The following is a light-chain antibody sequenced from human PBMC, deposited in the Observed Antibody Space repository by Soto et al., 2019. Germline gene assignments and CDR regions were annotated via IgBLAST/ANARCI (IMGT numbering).Light chain of an antibody. CDR3: FSHRSGDSHV. J-gene: IGLJ1*01. CDR2: EVS. Sequence: QSVLTQPASVSGSPGQSITISCTGTSSDVGAYNYVSWYQQHPGKAPKLMIYEVSYRPSGVSDRFSGSRSGNTASLTISELQAEDESDYYCFSHRSGDSHVFGTGTKVTVL. CDR1: SSDVGAYNY. V-gene: IGLV2-14*01.